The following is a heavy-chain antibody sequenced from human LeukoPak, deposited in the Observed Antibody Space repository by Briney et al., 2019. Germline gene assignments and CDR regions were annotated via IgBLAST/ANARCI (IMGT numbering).Heavy chain of an antibody. Sequence: GGSLRLSCAASGFTFSSYWMHWVRQAPEKGLVWVSRINSDGSSTSYADSVKGRFTISRDNAKNTLYLQMNSLRAEDTAVYYCARGYGVPLDYWGQGTLVTVSS. D-gene: IGHD4-17*01. CDR2: INSDGSST. CDR1: GFTFSSYW. CDR3: ARGYGVPLDY. V-gene: IGHV3-74*01. J-gene: IGHJ4*02.